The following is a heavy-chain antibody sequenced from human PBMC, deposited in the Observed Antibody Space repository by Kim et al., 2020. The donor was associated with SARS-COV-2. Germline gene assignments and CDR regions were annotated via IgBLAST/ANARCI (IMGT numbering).Heavy chain of an antibody. D-gene: IGHD3-22*01. Sequence: DSVKGRLTISRDNAKNSLYLQMNSLRDEDTAVYYCARERNYYDSSGYYGYWGQGTLVTVSS. V-gene: IGHV3-48*02. J-gene: IGHJ4*02. CDR3: ARERNYYDSSGYYGY.